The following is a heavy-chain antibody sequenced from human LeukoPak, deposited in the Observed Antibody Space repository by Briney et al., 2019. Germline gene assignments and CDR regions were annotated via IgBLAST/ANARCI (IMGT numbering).Heavy chain of an antibody. CDR1: GGSISSSSYY. D-gene: IGHD2-8*02. CDR2: IYYSGST. J-gene: IGHJ3*02. Sequence: ETLSLTCTVSGGSISSSSYYWGWIRQPPGKGLEWIGSIYYSGSTYYNPSLKSRVTISVDTSKNQFSLKLSSVTAADTAVYYCAQQGLGGVGAFDIWGQGTMVTVSS. CDR3: AQQGLGGVGAFDI. V-gene: IGHV4-39*01.